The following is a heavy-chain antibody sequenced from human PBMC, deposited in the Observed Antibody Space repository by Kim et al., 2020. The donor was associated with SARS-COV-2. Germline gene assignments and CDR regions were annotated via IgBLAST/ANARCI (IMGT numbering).Heavy chain of an antibody. J-gene: IGHJ5*02. Sequence: NPSLKSRVSMSIDASKNQFSLRLTSVTPADTAMYYCARETDCTGGICPFDPWGQGTLVTVS. V-gene: IGHV4-30-2*04. CDR3: ARETDCTGGICPFDP. D-gene: IGHD2-8*02.